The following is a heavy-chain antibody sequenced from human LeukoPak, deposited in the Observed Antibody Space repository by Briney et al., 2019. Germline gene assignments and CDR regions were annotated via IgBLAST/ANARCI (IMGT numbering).Heavy chain of an antibody. CDR3: AREVSGWYVYYYYMDV. Sequence: GGSLRLSCVASGFTFSSYAMHWVRQTPGKGLEYVSGINSNGGSTHYANSVKGRFTISRDNAKNSLYLQMNSLRVEDTAVYYCAREVSGWYVYYYYMDVWGKGTTVTISS. V-gene: IGHV3-64*01. CDR1: GFTFSSYA. J-gene: IGHJ6*03. CDR2: INSNGGST. D-gene: IGHD6-19*01.